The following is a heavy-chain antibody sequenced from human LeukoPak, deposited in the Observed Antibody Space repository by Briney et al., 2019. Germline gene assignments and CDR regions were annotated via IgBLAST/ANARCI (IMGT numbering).Heavy chain of an antibody. CDR2: ISGSGGST. D-gene: IGHD3-3*01. CDR3: ARDSSRYDFWSGYPPRYYFDY. CDR1: GFTFSSYA. J-gene: IGHJ4*02. Sequence: GGSLRLSCAASGFTFSSYAMSWVRQAPGKGLEWVSAISGSGGSTYYADSVKGRFTISRDNSKNTLYLQMNSLRSEDTAVYYCARDSSRYDFWSGYPPRYYFDYWGQGTLVTVSS. V-gene: IGHV3-23*01.